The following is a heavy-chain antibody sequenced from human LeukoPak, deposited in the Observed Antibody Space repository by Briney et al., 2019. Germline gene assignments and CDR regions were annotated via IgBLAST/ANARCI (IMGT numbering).Heavy chain of an antibody. CDR2: IYYSGST. CDR3: DRVKYTTRPFDY. D-gene: IGHD1-1*01. Sequence: PSQTLSLTCTVSCGSISSGDYYWSWIRQPPGKGLEWIGYIYYSGSTYYNPSLKSRLTISVDTSKNQFSLKLSSVTAADTAVYYCDRVKYTTRPFDYWGQGTLVTVSS. V-gene: IGHV4-30-4*08. J-gene: IGHJ4*02. CDR1: CGSISSGDYY.